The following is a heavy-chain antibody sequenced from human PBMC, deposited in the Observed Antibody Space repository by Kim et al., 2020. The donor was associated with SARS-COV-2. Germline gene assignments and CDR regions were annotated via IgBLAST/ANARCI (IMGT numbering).Heavy chain of an antibody. V-gene: IGHV3-21*01. J-gene: IGHJ5*02. CDR2: ISSSSSYI. Sequence: GGSLRLSCAASGFTFSSYSMNWVRQAPGKGLEWVSSISSSSSYIYYADSVKGRFTISRDNAKNSLYLQMNSLRAEDTAVYYCARGEDIVVVVAATRENWFDPWGQGTLVTVSS. CDR1: GFTFSSYS. D-gene: IGHD2-15*01. CDR3: ARGEDIVVVVAATRENWFDP.